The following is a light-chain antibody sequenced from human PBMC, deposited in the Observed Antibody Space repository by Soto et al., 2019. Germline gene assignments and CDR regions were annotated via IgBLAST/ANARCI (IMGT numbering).Light chain of an antibody. J-gene: IGKJ2*02. CDR3: HQNYDLPWT. CDR2: GAS. V-gene: IGKV3D-7*01. Sequence: EIALTQSPASLSLSPGESVTLSCRTSQTISGNYLSWYQRRPGQAPRLLIFGASIRATDIPARFSGSGSGTDFTLAITSLEPEDFAVYYCHQNYDLPWTFGQGTKLEMK. CDR1: QTISGNY.